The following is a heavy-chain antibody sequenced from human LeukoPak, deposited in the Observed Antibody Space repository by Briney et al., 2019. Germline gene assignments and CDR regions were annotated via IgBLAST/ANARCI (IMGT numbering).Heavy chain of an antibody. V-gene: IGHV1-69*06. Sequence: SVKVSCKASGGTFSSYAISWVRQAPGQGLEWMGGIIPIFGTANYAQKFQGRVTITADKSTSTAYMELSSLRSEDTAVYYCARASYGDYPTTSFDYWGQGTLVTVSS. J-gene: IGHJ4*02. D-gene: IGHD4-17*01. CDR2: IIPIFGTA. CDR3: ARASYGDYPTTSFDY. CDR1: GGTFSSYA.